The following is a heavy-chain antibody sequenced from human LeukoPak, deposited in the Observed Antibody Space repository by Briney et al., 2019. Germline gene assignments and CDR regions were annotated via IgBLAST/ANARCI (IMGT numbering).Heavy chain of an antibody. Sequence: PGGSLRLSCAASGFTFSSYSMNWVRQAPGKGLEWVSSISSSSSYIYYADSVKGRFTISRDNAKNSLYLQMNSLRAEDTAVYYCARVGDYYDSRGPVPYWGQGTLVTVSS. CDR1: GFTFSSYS. D-gene: IGHD3-22*01. CDR3: ARVGDYYDSRGPVPY. CDR2: ISSSSSYI. V-gene: IGHV3-21*01. J-gene: IGHJ4*02.